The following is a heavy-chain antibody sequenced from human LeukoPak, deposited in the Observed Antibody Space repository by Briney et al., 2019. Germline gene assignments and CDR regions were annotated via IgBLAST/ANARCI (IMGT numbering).Heavy chain of an antibody. CDR1: GFTFSTYA. D-gene: IGHD2-15*01. V-gene: IGHV3-30*04. J-gene: IGHJ4*02. CDR2: ISYDGSNK. CDR3: ARGEYTATPPGYYFDY. Sequence: AGGSLRLSCAASGFTFSTYATQWVRQPPGKGLEWVAVISYDGSNKYYADSVKGRFTISRDNSKNTLYLQMNSLRAEDTAVYYCARGEYTATPPGYYFDYWGQGTLVTVSS.